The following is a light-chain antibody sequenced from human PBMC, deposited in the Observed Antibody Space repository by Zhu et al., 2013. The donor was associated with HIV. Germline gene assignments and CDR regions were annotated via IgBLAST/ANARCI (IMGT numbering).Light chain of an antibody. V-gene: IGLV1-40*01. Sequence: QSVLTQPPSVSGAPGQTVTISCSGTQSNLGSGYDAHWYQRLPGTAPKLLIYGNNNRPSGVSDRFFGSKSGTSASLAITGLQAEDEADYYCQSYDSSLSGYVFGTGTKVTVL. CDR3: QSYDSSLSGYV. J-gene: IGLJ1*01. CDR2: GNN. CDR1: QSNLGSGYD.